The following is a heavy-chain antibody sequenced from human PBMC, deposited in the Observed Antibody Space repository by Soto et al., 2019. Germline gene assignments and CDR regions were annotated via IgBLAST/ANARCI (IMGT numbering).Heavy chain of an antibody. CDR1: GFTFSSYG. J-gene: IGHJ4*02. Sequence: QVQLVESGGGVVQPGRSLRLSCAASGFTFSSYGMHWVRQAPGKGLEWVAVISYDGSNKYYADSVKGRFTISRDNSKNTLYLQMNSLRAEDTAVYYCAKDLLPGIAVAGMVLVYWGQGTLVTVSS. V-gene: IGHV3-30*18. D-gene: IGHD6-19*01. CDR2: ISYDGSNK. CDR3: AKDLLPGIAVAGMVLVY.